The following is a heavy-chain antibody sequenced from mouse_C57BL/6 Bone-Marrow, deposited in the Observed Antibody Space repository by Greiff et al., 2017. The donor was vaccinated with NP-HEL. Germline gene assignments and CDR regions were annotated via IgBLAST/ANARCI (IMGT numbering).Heavy chain of an antibody. CDR3: TTGSNLDY. J-gene: IGHJ2*01. D-gene: IGHD2-5*01. V-gene: IGHV14-4*01. CDR1: GFNIKDDY. CDR2: IDPENGDT. Sequence: EVQLQQSGAELVRPGASVTLSCTASGFNIKDDYMHWVKQRPEPGLAWIGWIDPENGDTEYASKFQGKATITADTSSNTAYLQLSSLTSEDTAVYYCTTGSNLDYWGQGTTLTVSS.